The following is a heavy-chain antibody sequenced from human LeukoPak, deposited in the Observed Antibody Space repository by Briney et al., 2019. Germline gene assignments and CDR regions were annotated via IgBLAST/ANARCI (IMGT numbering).Heavy chain of an antibody. Sequence: GGSLTLSCTASGFTLSSYSMHWVRHAPRKGRVWDSRISSDGSNTNSADSVKGRFTISRDSAKSTLYLQMNSLRAEDTALYYCERQNRDFDYWGQGTLVTVSS. J-gene: IGHJ4*02. V-gene: IGHV3-74*01. D-gene: IGHD1-14*01. CDR1: GFTLSSYS. CDR3: ERQNRDFDY. CDR2: ISSDGSNT.